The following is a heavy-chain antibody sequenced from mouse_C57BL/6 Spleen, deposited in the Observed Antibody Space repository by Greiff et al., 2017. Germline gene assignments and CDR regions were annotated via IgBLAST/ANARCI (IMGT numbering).Heavy chain of an antibody. CDR2: IDPETGGT. V-gene: IGHV1-15*01. D-gene: IGHD1-1*01. CDR3: TRRGSNWYFDV. CDR1: GYTFTDYE. Sequence: QVHVKQSGAELVRPGASVTLSCKASGYTFTDYEMHWVKQTPVHGLEWIGAIDPETGGTAYNQKFKGKAILTADKSSSTAYMELRSLTSEDSAVYYCTRRGSNWYFDVWGTGTTVTVSS. J-gene: IGHJ1*03.